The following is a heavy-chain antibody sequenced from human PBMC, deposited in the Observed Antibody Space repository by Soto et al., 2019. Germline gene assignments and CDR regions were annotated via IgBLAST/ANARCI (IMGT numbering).Heavy chain of an antibody. Sequence: GRSLRLSCAASGFTFSSFAMSWVRQAPGKGLEWVSAISGTGGTTYYADSVKGRFTISRDNSRNTLHLQMNSLRAEDTAIYYCAKFFVETGGSSGWPWSFHFWGQGTLVTVSS. D-gene: IGHD6-25*01. CDR2: ISGTGGTT. V-gene: IGHV3-23*01. CDR3: AKFFVETGGSSGWPWSFHF. J-gene: IGHJ4*02. CDR1: GFTFSSFA.